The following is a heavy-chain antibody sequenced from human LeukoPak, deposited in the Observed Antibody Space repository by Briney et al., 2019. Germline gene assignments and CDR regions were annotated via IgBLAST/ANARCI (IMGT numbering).Heavy chain of an antibody. CDR3: ATRDGSPGY. V-gene: IGHV3-21*01. D-gene: IGHD5-24*01. J-gene: IGHJ4*02. Sequence: GGSLRLSCAASGFTFSNFTMNWVRQVPGRGLEWVASISSGSSYIFYEDSLKGRFIISRDNAKNSLYLQMNNLRAEDTAVYYCATRDGSPGYWGQGTLVSVSS. CDR2: ISSGSSYI. CDR1: GFTFSNFT.